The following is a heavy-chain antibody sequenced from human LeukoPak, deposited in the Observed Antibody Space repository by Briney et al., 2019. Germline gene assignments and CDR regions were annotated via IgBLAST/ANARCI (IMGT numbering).Heavy chain of an antibody. D-gene: IGHD2-15*01. Sequence: SETLSLTCSVSGGSITSSYWNWIRQAPGKGLEWIGYIFNSGTTQYNPSLKSRVAISVDTSKNQFSLKLSSVTAADTAVYYCARAGIVDAFDVWGQGTMVTASS. CDR2: IFNSGTT. V-gene: IGHV4-59*01. CDR1: GGSITSSY. CDR3: ARAGIVDAFDV. J-gene: IGHJ3*01.